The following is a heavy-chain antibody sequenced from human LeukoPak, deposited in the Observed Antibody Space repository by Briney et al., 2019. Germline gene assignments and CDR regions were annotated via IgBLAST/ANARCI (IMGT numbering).Heavy chain of an antibody. Sequence: GGSLILSCAAPGFRFSSYWMHWGRQAPGKGLVWVARISPDGSSALSADSVRGRFTISRDNADNTLYLQLNSLRAEDTAVYYCTRVSFCPRCHFDYWGQGTLVTVSS. V-gene: IGHV3-74*03. D-gene: IGHD2/OR15-2a*01. CDR1: GFRFSSYW. CDR3: TRVSFCPRCHFDY. CDR2: ISPDGSSA. J-gene: IGHJ4*02.